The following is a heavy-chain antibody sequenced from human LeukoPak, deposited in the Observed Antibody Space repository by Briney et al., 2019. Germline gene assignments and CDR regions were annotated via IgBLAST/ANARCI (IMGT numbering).Heavy chain of an antibody. CDR3: ARDDTAMVTGYYYMDV. CDR2: INPNSGGT. CDR1: GYTFTACY. Sequence: ASVKVSCKASGYTFTACYMHWVRQAPGQGLEWMGWINPNSGGTNYAQKFQGRVTMTRDTSISTAYMELSRLRSDDTAVYYCARDDTAMVTGYYYMDVWGKGTTVTVSS. J-gene: IGHJ6*03. D-gene: IGHD5-18*01. V-gene: IGHV1-2*02.